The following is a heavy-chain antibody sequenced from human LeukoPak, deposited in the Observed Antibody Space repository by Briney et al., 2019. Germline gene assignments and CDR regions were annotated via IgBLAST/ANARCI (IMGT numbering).Heavy chain of an antibody. V-gene: IGHV3-30*18. Sequence: GRSLRLSCAASGFTFSSYGMHWVRQAPGKGLEWVTVIANDGRDKKYADSVRGRFTISRDNSKNTVYLQMDSLRVEDMAVYYCAKDSKITSADYYFDYWGLGTLVTVSS. CDR2: IANDGRDK. CDR3: AKDSKITSADYYFDY. J-gene: IGHJ4*02. D-gene: IGHD6-13*01. CDR1: GFTFSSYG.